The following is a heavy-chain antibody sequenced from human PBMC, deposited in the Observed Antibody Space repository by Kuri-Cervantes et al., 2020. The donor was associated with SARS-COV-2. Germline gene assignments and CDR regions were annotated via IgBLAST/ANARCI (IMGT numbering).Heavy chain of an antibody. J-gene: IGHJ4*02. Sequence: ESLKISCAVYGGSFSGYYWSWIRQPPGKGLEWIGEINHSGSTNYNPSLKSRATISVDTSKNQFSLKLSSVTAADTAVYYCARGPRYSSSWYQTLDYWGQGTLVTVSS. CDR3: ARGPRYSSSWYQTLDY. CDR1: GGSFSGYY. D-gene: IGHD6-13*01. V-gene: IGHV4-34*01. CDR2: INHSGST.